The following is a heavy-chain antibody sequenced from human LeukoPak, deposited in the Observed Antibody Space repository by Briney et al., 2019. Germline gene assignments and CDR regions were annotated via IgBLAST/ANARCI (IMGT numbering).Heavy chain of an antibody. V-gene: IGHV3-43*02. J-gene: IGHJ4*02. Sequence: GVTLRLSCAAPGFIFDNYAMHWVPQAPGKGWVGVSLISGDGGRISYADSVRRRFTLYRDHTRKSLSLQMSSLRSVDTALYLCARQREISGWYDYWGQGNLVTV. CDR1: GFIFDNYA. D-gene: IGHD6-19*01. CDR3: ARQREISGWYDY. CDR2: ISGDGGRI.